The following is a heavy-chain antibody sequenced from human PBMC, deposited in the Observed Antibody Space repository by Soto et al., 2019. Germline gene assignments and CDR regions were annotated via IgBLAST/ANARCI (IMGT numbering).Heavy chain of an antibody. J-gene: IGHJ6*03. V-gene: IGHV1-69*02. D-gene: IGHD3-10*01. CDR1: GGTFSSYT. Sequence: SVKVSCKASGGTFSSYTISWVRQAPGQGLEWMGRIIPIDGITNYAQKFQGRVTMTEDTSTSTAYMELSSLRSEDTAVYYCATNYGSGANYYYYYMDVWGKETTVTVSS. CDR2: IIPIDGIT. CDR3: ATNYGSGANYYYYYMDV.